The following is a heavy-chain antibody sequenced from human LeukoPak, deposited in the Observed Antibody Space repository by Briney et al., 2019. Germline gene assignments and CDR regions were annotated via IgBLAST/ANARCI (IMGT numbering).Heavy chain of an antibody. CDR1: GFTFSNAW. Sequence: GGSLRLSCAASGFTFSNAWMSWVRQAPGKGLEWVGRIKSKTDGGTTDYAAPVKGRFTISRDDSKNTLYLQMNSLKTEDTAVYYCTAVRGSRYSGNYWGQGTLVTVSS. V-gene: IGHV3-15*01. CDR3: TAVRGSRYSGNY. J-gene: IGHJ4*02. D-gene: IGHD3-10*01. CDR2: IKSKTDGGTT.